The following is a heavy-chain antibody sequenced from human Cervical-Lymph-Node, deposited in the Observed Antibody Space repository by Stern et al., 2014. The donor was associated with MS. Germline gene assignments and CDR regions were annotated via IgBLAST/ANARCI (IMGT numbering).Heavy chain of an antibody. V-gene: IGHV5-51*01. Sequence: VQLVQSGPEVKRPGESLKISCQASGYTFTSYWIGGGRQMPGKGLEWIAIIFPGGSYIRYTPSFQGQSPISADKSTTTAYLQWNNLKASDTAIYYCARQRYFDYWGQGTLVTVSS. CDR3: ARQRYFDY. J-gene: IGHJ4*02. CDR2: IFPGGSYI. CDR1: GYTFTSYW.